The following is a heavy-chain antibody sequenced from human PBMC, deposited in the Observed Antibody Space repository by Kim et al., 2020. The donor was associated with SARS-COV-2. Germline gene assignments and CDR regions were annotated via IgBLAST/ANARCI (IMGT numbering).Heavy chain of an antibody. Sequence: ASVKVSCKVSGYTLTELSMHWVRQAPGKGLEGMGGFDPEEGETINAQKFQGSVTMTEDTSTDTAYMELSSLRSEDTAVYYCATGVAVAGRSSDYYYYYCMDVWGQGTTVTVSS. V-gene: IGHV1-24*01. D-gene: IGHD6-19*01. CDR3: ATGVAVAGRSSDYYYYYCMDV. CDR2: FDPEEGET. J-gene: IGHJ6*02. CDR1: GYTLTELS.